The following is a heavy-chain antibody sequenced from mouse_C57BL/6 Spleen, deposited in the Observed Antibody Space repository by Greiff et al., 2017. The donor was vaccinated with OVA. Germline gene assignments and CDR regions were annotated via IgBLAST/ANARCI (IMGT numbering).Heavy chain of an antibody. Sequence: VQLQQSGAELVKPGASVKISCKASGYAFSSYWMNWVKQRPGKGLEWIGQIYPGDGDTNYNGKFKGKATLTADKSSSTAYMQLSLLSSEASAFYFCARHCDVNSFAYWGPGTTLTVSS. CDR1: GYAFSSYW. CDR3: ARHCDVNSFAY. CDR2: IYPGDGDT. J-gene: IGHJ2*01. V-gene: IGHV1-80*01.